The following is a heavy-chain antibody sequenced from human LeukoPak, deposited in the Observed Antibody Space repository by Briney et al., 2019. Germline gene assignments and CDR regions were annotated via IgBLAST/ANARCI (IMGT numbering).Heavy chain of an antibody. D-gene: IGHD1-26*01. CDR2: ITSNGAYT. Sequence: GGSLRLSCAASGFTFSDYTLHWVRQAPGKRLQSVSAITSNGAYTHYADSVKGRFTISRDNSRNAVFRQMGGLRIEDMAVYYCARVKMGATVSDYYYYYMDVWGTGTTVTVSS. CDR1: GFTFSDYT. CDR3: ARVKMGATVSDYYYYYMDV. J-gene: IGHJ6*03. V-gene: IGHV3-64*02.